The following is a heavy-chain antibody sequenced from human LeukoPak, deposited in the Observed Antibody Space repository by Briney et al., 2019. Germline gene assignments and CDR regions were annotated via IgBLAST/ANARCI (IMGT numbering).Heavy chain of an antibody. CDR2: ISYDGSKK. D-gene: IGHD2-2*01. V-gene: IGHV3-30-3*01. J-gene: IGHJ6*02. CDR1: GFTFSSYA. Sequence: GGSLRLSCAASGFTFSSYAMHWVRQAPGKGLEWVAVISYDGSKKYYADSVKGRFTISRDNSKNTLYLQMNSLRAEDTAVYYCARSGLGYCSSTSCYGRVGRDYYYYYGMDVWGQGTTVTVSS. CDR3: ARSGLGYCSSTSCYGRVGRDYYYYYGMDV.